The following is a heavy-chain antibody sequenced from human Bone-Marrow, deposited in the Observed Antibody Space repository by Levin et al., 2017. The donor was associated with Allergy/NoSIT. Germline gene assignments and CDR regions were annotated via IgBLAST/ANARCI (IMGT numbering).Heavy chain of an antibody. Sequence: GGSLRLSCASSGFSFSRSSMHWVRQAPGKGLEWVAVISSDGNKQYYGDSLKGRFTISRDNSKSTVSLQMNDLTTEDTAVYYCAREINWNENGDYWGQGTLVAVSS. CDR1: GFSFSRSS. J-gene: IGHJ4*02. V-gene: IGHV3-30*04. CDR2: ISSDGNKQ. CDR3: AREINWNENGDY. D-gene: IGHD1-1*01.